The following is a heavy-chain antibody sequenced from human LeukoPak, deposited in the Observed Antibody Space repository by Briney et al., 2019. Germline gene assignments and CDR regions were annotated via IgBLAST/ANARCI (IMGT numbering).Heavy chain of an antibody. CDR2: INHSGST. CDR3: ARGPSRVRDY. J-gene: IGHJ4*02. V-gene: IGHV4-34*01. Sequence: PSETLSLTCAVYGGSFSGYYWSWIRQPPGKGLEWIGEINHSGSTNYNPSLKSRVTISVDTSKNQFSLKLSSVTAADTAVYYCARGPSRVRDYWGQGTLVTVSS. CDR1: GGSFSGYY.